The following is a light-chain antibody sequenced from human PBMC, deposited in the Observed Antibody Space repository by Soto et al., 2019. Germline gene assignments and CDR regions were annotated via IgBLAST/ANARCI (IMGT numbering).Light chain of an antibody. CDR2: DAS. V-gene: IGKV3-15*01. Sequence: VMAKSPATLSVTPGERAPLCCRASQSVSSNLAWYQQKPGQAPRLLIYDASTRATGIPARFSGSGSGTEFTLTISSLQSEDFAVYSCQQYNNWPPITFGQGTRLEI. CDR1: QSVSSN. CDR3: QQYNNWPPIT. J-gene: IGKJ5*01.